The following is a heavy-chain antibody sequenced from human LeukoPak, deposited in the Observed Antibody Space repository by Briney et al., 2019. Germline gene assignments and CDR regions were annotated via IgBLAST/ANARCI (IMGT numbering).Heavy chain of an antibody. D-gene: IGHD5-18*01. J-gene: IGHJ5*02. CDR2: INRDGSST. CDR1: GFTFSSYW. CDR3: ARDPNTAMVTHWFDP. V-gene: IGHV3-74*01. Sequence: GGSLRLSCAVSGFTFSSYWMHWVRQAPGKGLVWVSGINRDGSSTRYADSVKGRFTISRDNAKNTLYLQMNSLRDEDTAVYYCARDPNTAMVTHWFDPWGQGTLVTVSS.